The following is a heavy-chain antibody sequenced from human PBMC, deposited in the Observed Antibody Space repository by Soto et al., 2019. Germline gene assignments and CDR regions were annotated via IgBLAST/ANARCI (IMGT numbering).Heavy chain of an antibody. Sequence: QVQLVQSGAEVKKPGSSVKVSCETSGGILSNNAISWVRQAPGQGLEWMGGIVPILGTANYALKFKGRVTISADEATNNSYMELSRLRSDDTAVYYWAKSVSNFLGVGMDVWGLGTTVTVS. D-gene: IGHD4-4*01. V-gene: IGHV1-69*01. CDR3: AKSVSNFLGVGMDV. J-gene: IGHJ6*02. CDR2: IVPILGTA. CDR1: GGILSNNA.